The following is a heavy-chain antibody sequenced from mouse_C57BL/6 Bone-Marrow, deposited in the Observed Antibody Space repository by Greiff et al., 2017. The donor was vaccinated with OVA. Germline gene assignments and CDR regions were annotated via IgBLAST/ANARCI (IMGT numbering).Heavy chain of an antibody. CDR2: ISYDGSN. J-gene: IGHJ3*01. CDR1: GYSITSGYY. Sequence: EESGPGLVKPSQSLSLTCSVTGYSITSGYYWNWIRQFPGNKLEWMGYISYDGSNNYNPSLKNRISITRDTSKNQFFLKLNSVTTEDTATYYCAREGTIYYYGSSYWFAYWGQGTLVTVSA. V-gene: IGHV3-6*01. D-gene: IGHD1-1*01. CDR3: AREGTIYYYGSSYWFAY.